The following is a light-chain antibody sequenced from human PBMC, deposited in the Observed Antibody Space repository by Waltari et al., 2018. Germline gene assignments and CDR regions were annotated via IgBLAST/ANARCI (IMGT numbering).Light chain of an antibody. CDR1: QSVSSSF. V-gene: IGKV3-20*01. Sequence: EIVLTQSPGTLSLSPGERATLSCRASQSVSSSFLVWYQQKPGQAPRLLIYGASSRATGIPDRFSGSGSGTEFTLTVSRLEPEDFAVYYCQQYGSSPTFGQGTKLE. CDR3: QQYGSSPT. CDR2: GAS. J-gene: IGKJ2*01.